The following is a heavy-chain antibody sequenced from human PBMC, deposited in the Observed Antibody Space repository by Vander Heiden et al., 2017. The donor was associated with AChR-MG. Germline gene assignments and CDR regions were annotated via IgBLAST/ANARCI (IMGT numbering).Heavy chain of an antibody. CDR3: ARDRGVGYYYGSGSYYDVDY. Sequence: QVQLLQSGAEVKTPGSSVKVPCKASAGTFSSYALSWVRQAPRRGLEWMGGIIPSIGTANYAQKFQGRVTIAADESTSTAYMELSSLGSEDTAVYDCARDRGVGYYYGSGSYYDVDYWGQGTLVTVSS. CDR1: AGTFSSYA. V-gene: IGHV1-69*01. D-gene: IGHD3-10*01. J-gene: IGHJ4*02. CDR2: IIPSIGTA.